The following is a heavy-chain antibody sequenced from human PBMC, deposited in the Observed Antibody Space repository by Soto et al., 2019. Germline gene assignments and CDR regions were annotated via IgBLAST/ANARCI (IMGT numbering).Heavy chain of an antibody. CDR2: INNEGSAT. CDR1: GFTFSSYW. Sequence: EVQLVESGGGLVQPGGSLRLSCVVSGFTFSSYWMHWVRQAPGEGLVWVSRINNEGSATSYADSVKGRFTISRDIAKNTLHLQMDSLRAEDTGVYYCARGGYGAQGVYYGMDGWGQGTTVTVSS. CDR3: ARGGYGAQGVYYGMDG. D-gene: IGHD4-17*01. V-gene: IGHV3-74*01. J-gene: IGHJ6*02.